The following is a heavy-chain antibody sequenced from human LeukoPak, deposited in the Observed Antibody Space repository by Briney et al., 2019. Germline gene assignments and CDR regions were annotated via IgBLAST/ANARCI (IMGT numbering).Heavy chain of an antibody. CDR1: GFTFSSYW. V-gene: IGHV3-7*01. CDR3: ARYRYNWNLIPYYFDY. D-gene: IGHD1-7*01. Sequence: GGSLRLSCAASGFTFSSYWMSWVRQAPGKGLEWVANIKQDGSEKYYADSVKGRFTISRDNAKNSLYLQMNSLRAEDTAVYYCARYRYNWNLIPYYFDYWGQGTLVTVSS. CDR2: IKQDGSEK. J-gene: IGHJ4*02.